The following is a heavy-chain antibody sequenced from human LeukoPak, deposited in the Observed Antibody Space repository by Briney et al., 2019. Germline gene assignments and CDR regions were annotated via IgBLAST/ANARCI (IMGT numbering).Heavy chain of an antibody. CDR2: IGTAGDT. J-gene: IGHJ4*02. Sequence: GGSLGLSCAASGFTFSSYDMHWVRQATGKGLEWVSAIGTAGDTYYPGSVKGRFTISRENAKNSLYLQMNSLRAGDTAVYYCARTYKAYDSSGYYYWGQGTLVTVSS. CDR3: ARTYKAYDSSGYYY. D-gene: IGHD3-22*01. CDR1: GFTFSSYD. V-gene: IGHV3-13*01.